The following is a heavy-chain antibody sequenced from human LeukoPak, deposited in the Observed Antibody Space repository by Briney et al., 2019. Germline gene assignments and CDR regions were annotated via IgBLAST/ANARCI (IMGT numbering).Heavy chain of an antibody. J-gene: IGHJ4*02. V-gene: IGHV1-3*03. D-gene: IGHD3-10*01. CDR3: ARESYYYGYFYFSY. Sequence: GGSLRLSCAASGFTFTTYTMHWVRQAPGQRLEWMGWINAGNGDTKYSQEFQGRVTITRDTSANTAYMELSSLRSEDMAVYYCARESYYYGYFYFSYWGQGTPVTVSS. CDR2: INAGNGDT. CDR1: GFTFTTYT.